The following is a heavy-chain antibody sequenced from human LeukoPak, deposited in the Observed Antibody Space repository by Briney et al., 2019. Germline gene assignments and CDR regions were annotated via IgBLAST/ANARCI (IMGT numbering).Heavy chain of an antibody. V-gene: IGHV1-8*01. J-gene: IGHJ4*02. CDR3: TRASSGRRDN. CDR1: VSTFTSCD. D-gene: IGHD6-19*01. CDR2: MNPNSGNT. Sequence: ASVKVSCTASVSTFTSCDINWVRQATGQGLGWMGWMNPNSGNTGYGQSFQGRITMTRDISIGTAYMELSNLTSEDTAIYYCTRASSGRRDNWGQGTLDTVPA.